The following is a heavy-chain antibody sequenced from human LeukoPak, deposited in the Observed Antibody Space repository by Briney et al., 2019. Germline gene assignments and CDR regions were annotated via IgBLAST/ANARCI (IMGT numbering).Heavy chain of an antibody. V-gene: IGHV7-4-1*02. Sequence: GASVKVSCKASGYTFTSYAMNWVRQAPGQGLEWMGWINTNTGNPTYAQGFTGRFVFSLDTSVSTAYLQISSLKAEDTAVYYCARVAVVVVAATRKSSYYYYYMDVWGKGTTVTVSS. J-gene: IGHJ6*03. D-gene: IGHD2-15*01. CDR3: ARVAVVVVAATRKSSYYYYYMDV. CDR1: GYTFTSYA. CDR2: INTNTGNP.